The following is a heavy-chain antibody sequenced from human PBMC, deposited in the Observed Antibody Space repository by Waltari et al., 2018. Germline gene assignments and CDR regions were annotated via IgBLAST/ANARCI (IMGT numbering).Heavy chain of an antibody. CDR3: ASGAYYYGSGSYYKPLNFDY. CDR2: IIPIFGTA. J-gene: IGHJ4*02. V-gene: IGHV1-69*14. D-gene: IGHD3-10*01. Sequence: QVQLVQSGAEVKKPGSSVKVSCKASGGTFSSYAISWVRQAPGQGLEWMGGIIPIFGTANYAQKFQGRVTSTADKSTSTAYMELSSLRSEDTAVYYCASGAYYYGSGSYYKPLNFDYWGQGTLVTVSS. CDR1: GGTFSSYA.